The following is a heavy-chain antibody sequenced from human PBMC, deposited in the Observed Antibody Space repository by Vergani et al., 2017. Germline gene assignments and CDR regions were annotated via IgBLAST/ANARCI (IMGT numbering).Heavy chain of an antibody. Sequence: QVQLVQSGAEVKKPGASVKVSCKASGYTFTGYYMHWVRQAPGQGLEWMGWINPNTGGTHYAQKFQGRVTMTRDTSISTAYMELSSLRSEDTAVYYCARDNWNLNYFDYWGQGTLVTVSS. V-gene: IGHV1-2*02. CDR3: ARDNWNLNYFDY. CDR2: INPNTGGT. J-gene: IGHJ4*02. D-gene: IGHD1-7*01. CDR1: GYTFTGYY.